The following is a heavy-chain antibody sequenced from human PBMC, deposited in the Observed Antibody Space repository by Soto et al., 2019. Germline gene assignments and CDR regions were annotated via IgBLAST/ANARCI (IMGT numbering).Heavy chain of an antibody. CDR2: IIPILGIA. D-gene: IGHD6-19*01. CDR1: GGTFSSYT. J-gene: IGHJ3*02. CDR3: ARVIRYSSGWYGAFYI. Sequence: GASVKVSCKASGGTFSSYTISWVRQAPGQGLEWMGRIIPILGIANYAQKFQGRVTITADKSTSTAYMELSSLRSEDTAVYYCARVIRYSSGWYGAFYIWGQGTMVTVSS. V-gene: IGHV1-69*02.